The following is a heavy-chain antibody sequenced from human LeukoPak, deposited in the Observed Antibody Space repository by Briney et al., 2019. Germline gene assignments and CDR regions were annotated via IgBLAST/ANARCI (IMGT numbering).Heavy chain of an antibody. D-gene: IGHD6-19*01. J-gene: IGHJ6*02. CDR1: GFTFTSSA. V-gene: IGHV1-58*02. CDR2: IVVGSGNT. Sequence: ASVKVSCKASGFTFTSSAMQWVRQARGQRLEWIGWIVVGSGNTNYAQKFQERVTITRDMSTSTAYMELSSLRSEDTAVYYCAADSSGGNPDGMDVWGQGTTVTVSS. CDR3: AADSSGGNPDGMDV.